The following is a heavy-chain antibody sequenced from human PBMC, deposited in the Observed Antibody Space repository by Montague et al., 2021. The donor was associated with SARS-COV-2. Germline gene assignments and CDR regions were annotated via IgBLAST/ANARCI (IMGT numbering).Heavy chain of an antibody. D-gene: IGHD3-10*01. CDR1: GGSISTYY. V-gene: IGHV4-59*08. CDR2: IYYSGTA. Sequence: SETLSLTCTVSGGSISTYYWSWIRQPPGKGLEWIGYIYYSGTANYNPSLMSRVTISVDTSKNQFSLKVRSVTAADTAVYYCARLVGGRETRFDPWGQGTLVAVSS. CDR3: ARLVGGRETRFDP. J-gene: IGHJ5*02.